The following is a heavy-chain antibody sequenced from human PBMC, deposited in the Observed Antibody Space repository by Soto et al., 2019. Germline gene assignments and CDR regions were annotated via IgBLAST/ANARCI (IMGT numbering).Heavy chain of an antibody. D-gene: IGHD2-2*01. CDR3: AREDVVVRAAAPQYYYYYMDV. CDR1: GYTFTSYY. CDR2: INPSGGST. Sequence: ASVKVSCKASGYTFTSYYMHWVRQAPGQGLEWMGIINPSGGSTSYAQKFQGRVTMTRDTSTSTVYMELSSLRSEDTAVYYCAREDVVVRAAAPQYYYYYMDVWGKGTTVTVSS. V-gene: IGHV1-46*01. J-gene: IGHJ6*03.